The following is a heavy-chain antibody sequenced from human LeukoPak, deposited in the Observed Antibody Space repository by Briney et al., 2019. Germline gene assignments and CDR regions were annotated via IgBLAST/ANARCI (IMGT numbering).Heavy chain of an antibody. V-gene: IGHV5-51*01. CDR2: IYPGDSDT. J-gene: IGHJ4*02. Sequence: GESLQISFQGSGXSFTNFWIGWVRQMPGKGLERMELIYPGDSDTRYSPSFQGQVTISADKSINTAYLQWSSLKASDSAMYYCARRDDSKAFDYWGQGTLVTVSS. CDR1: GXSFTNFW. D-gene: IGHD3-22*01. CDR3: ARRDDSKAFDY.